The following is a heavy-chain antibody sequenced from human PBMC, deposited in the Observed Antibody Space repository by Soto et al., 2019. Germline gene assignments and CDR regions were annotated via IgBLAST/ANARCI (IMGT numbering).Heavy chain of an antibody. V-gene: IGHV4-31*03. J-gene: IGHJ4*02. CDR2: IYYSGIT. CDR3: ARDKITGLFDY. Sequence: SETLSLTCTVSGGSISSGGYYWSWIRQHPGKGLEWIGYIYYSGITYYNPSLKSRVTVSRDTSKNQFSLKLTSVTAADTAVYYCARDKITGLFDYWGQGTLVTVS. CDR1: GGSISSGGYY. D-gene: IGHD2-8*02.